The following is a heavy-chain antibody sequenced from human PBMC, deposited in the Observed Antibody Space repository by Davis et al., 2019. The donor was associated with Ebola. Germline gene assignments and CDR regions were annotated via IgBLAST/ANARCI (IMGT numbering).Heavy chain of an antibody. CDR1: GGSIIGHY. Sequence: MPSETLSLTCTVSGGSIIGHYWSWIRQPPGKGLEWIGYFYYSGSSNYNPSLKSRVTISVDTSKNQFSLKLSSVNTADTAVYFCARDKPYYGMDVWGQGTTVTVSS. J-gene: IGHJ6*02. CDR2: FYYSGSS. CDR3: ARDKPYYGMDV. V-gene: IGHV4-59*11.